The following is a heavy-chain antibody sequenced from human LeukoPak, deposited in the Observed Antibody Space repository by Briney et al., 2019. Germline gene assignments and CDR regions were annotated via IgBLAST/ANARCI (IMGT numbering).Heavy chain of an antibody. Sequence: GGSLRLSCVASGFTLDDYALHWVRQAPGKGLEWISLISGDGDNTYYADSVKGRFTISRDNSKNSLYLQMSSLRAEDTALYYCARGPAHYYYYGMDVWGQGTTVTVSS. V-gene: IGHV3-43*02. CDR1: GFTLDDYA. CDR3: ARGPAHYYYYGMDV. CDR2: ISGDGDNT. J-gene: IGHJ6*02.